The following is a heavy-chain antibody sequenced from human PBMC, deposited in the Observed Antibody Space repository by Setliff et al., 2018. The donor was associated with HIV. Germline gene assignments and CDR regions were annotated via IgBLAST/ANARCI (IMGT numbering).Heavy chain of an antibody. CDR3: AREHCSGGSCNGFDI. Sequence: TLSLTCTVSGGSISSYYWSWIRQPAGKGLGWIGRIYTSGSTNFNPPLQSRVTISVDTSKNQFSLKLSSVTAADTAMYYCAREHCSGGSCNGFDIWGQGTMVTVSS. CDR1: GGSISSYY. CDR2: IYTSGST. D-gene: IGHD2-15*01. V-gene: IGHV4-4*07. J-gene: IGHJ3*02.